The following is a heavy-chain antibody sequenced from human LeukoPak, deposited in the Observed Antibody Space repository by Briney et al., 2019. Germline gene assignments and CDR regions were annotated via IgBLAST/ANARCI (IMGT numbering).Heavy chain of an antibody. CDR1: GITFSTSA. J-gene: IGHJ4*02. CDR3: AKGHSAYGTGFDY. CDR2: ISGGGDRT. V-gene: IGHV3-23*01. Sequence: PGGSLRLSCAASGITFSTSAMSWVRQAPGRGLECVSVISGGGDRTYYAETVRGRFTISRDNSKNTLYLQMSSLRADDTAIYYCAKGHSAYGTGFDYWGQGTLSPSPQ. D-gene: IGHD5-12*01.